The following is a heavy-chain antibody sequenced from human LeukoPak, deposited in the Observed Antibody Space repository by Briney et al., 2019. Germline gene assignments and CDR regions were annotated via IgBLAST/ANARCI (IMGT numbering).Heavy chain of an antibody. D-gene: IGHD6-19*01. CDR3: ARGIYSGGWYPIDY. CDR2: ISYDGKNK. J-gene: IGHJ4*02. V-gene: IGHV3-30*03. CDR1: GFTFSNYG. Sequence: GGSLRLSCATSGFTFSNYGMHWVRQAPGKGLEWVAVISYDGKNKYDADSVKGRFTISRDNSKNTLYLQMNGLKAEDTAVYYCARGIYSGGWYPIDYWGQGTLVTVSS.